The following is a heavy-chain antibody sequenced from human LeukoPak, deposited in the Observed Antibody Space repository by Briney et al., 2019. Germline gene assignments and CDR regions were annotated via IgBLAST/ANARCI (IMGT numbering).Heavy chain of an antibody. Sequence: PGGSLRLSCAASGFTFSSYWMHWVRQDPRKGLVWVSRINGDGRNINYADSVRGRFTISRDNAKKSLYLQLNSLRVEDTAVYYCARWGLGPSFDYWGQGTRVTVSS. CDR1: GFTFSSYW. D-gene: IGHD1-26*01. CDR2: INGDGRNI. J-gene: IGHJ4*02. V-gene: IGHV3-74*01. CDR3: ARWGLGPSFDY.